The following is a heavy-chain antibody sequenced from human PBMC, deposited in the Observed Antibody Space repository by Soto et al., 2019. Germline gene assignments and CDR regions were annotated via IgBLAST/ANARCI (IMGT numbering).Heavy chain of an antibody. V-gene: IGHV1-46*01. CDR1: GYTFTNYY. J-gene: IGHJ5*01. Sequence: ASVKVSCKASGYTFTNYYIHWVRQAPGQGLEWMGIINPSGGGTSYAQKFQGRVSMTRDTSTTTVYMDLSSLGSEDTAVYFCARDRNVRDFYDSSGYLNWFESWG. D-gene: IGHD3-22*01. CDR2: INPSGGGT. CDR3: ARDRNVRDFYDSSGYLNWFES.